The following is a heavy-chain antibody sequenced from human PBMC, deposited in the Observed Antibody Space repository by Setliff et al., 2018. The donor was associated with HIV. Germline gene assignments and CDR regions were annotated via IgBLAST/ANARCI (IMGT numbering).Heavy chain of an antibody. Sequence: SETLSLTCAVSGYSISSGFYWGWIRQPPGKGLEWIGTIYHSGSTYYNPSPKSRVTISVDTSKNQFALKLSSVTAADTAVYYCARGRSGWYSGYYYYYMDVWGKGTTVTVSS. CDR3: ARGRSGWYSGYYYYYMDV. CDR2: IYHSGST. J-gene: IGHJ6*03. V-gene: IGHV4-38-2*01. CDR1: GYSISSGFY. D-gene: IGHD6-19*01.